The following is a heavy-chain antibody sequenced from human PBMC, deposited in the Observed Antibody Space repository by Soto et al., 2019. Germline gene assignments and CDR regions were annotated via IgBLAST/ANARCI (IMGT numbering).Heavy chain of an antibody. CDR2: IYPGDSDT. J-gene: IGHJ5*01. V-gene: IGHV5-51*01. Sequence: LGESLKISCKGSEYTFNNYWIGWVRQIPGKGLEWMGIIYPGDSDTRYSPSFQGQVTISADKSINTAYLQWSSLKASDTAIYYCVRKGYSAYDGSWFDSWGQGTLVTVSS. CDR1: EYTFNNYW. CDR3: VRKGYSAYDGSWFDS. D-gene: IGHD5-12*01.